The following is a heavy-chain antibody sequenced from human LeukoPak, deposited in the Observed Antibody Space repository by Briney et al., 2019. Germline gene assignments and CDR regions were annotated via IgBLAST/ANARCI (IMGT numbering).Heavy chain of an antibody. V-gene: IGHV3-53*01. Sequence: GGSLRLSCAASGFTVGSSFMTWVRQAPGKGLEWVSVIFSDGTTYYTDSVKGRFTISRDNSKNTLYLQLNSLRAEDTAVYYCVKDSPPRYSGSPPAYWGQGTLVTVSS. D-gene: IGHD1-26*01. CDR3: VKDSPPRYSGSPPAY. CDR1: GFTVGSSF. J-gene: IGHJ4*02. CDR2: IFSDGTT.